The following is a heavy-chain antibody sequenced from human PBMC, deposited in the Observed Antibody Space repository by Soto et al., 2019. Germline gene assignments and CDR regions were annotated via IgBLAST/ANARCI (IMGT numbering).Heavy chain of an antibody. J-gene: IGHJ4*02. CDR2: ISSDGANK. Sequence: QVQLVESGGGVVQPGRSLRLSCAASGFTFSYYAMHWVRQAPGKGPECVAVISSDGANKYYADSVKVRFTMSRDNSKNTLYLQMNSLRADDTAVYYCVRDLGTTGSPFDYWGQGTLVTVSS. CDR1: GFTFSYYA. CDR3: VRDLGTTGSPFDY. D-gene: IGHD1-7*01. V-gene: IGHV3-30-3*01.